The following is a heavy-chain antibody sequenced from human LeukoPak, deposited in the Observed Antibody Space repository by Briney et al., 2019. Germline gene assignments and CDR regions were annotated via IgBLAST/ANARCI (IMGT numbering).Heavy chain of an antibody. Sequence: PGGSLRLSCAASGFTFSSYGMSWVRQAPGKGLEWVSAISGSGGSTYYADSVKGRFTISRDNSKNTLYLQMNSLRAEDTAVYYCAKSPRRSLAPGDWFDPWGQGTLVTVSS. D-gene: IGHD3-10*01. CDR3: AKSPRRSLAPGDWFDP. J-gene: IGHJ5*02. CDR2: ISGSGGST. CDR1: GFTFSSYG. V-gene: IGHV3-23*01.